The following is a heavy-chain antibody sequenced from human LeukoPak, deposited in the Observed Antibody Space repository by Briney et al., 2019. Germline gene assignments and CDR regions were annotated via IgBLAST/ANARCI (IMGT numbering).Heavy chain of an antibody. D-gene: IGHD6-19*01. Sequence: PGGSLRLSCAASGFTFSDYYMSWIRQVPGKGLEWVSYISSSGSTIYYADSVKGRFTISRDNAKNSLYLQMNSLRAEDTAVYYCARGIAVAALYYGMDVWGQGTTVTVSS. CDR1: GFTFSDYY. CDR3: ARGIAVAALYYGMDV. J-gene: IGHJ6*02. CDR2: ISSSGSTI. V-gene: IGHV3-11*01.